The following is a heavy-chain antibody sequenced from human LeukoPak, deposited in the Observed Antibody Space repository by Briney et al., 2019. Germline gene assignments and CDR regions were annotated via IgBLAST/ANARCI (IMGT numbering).Heavy chain of an antibody. CDR3: ARGLFPEGFTIIYGMDV. D-gene: IGHD3-9*01. V-gene: IGHV1-18*04. CDR2: ISAYNGNT. CDR1: GYTFTSYG. J-gene: IGHJ6*02. Sequence: GASVKVSCKASGYTFTSYGISWVRQAPGQGLEWMGWISAYNGNTNYAQKLQGRVTMTTDTSTSTAYMELRSLRSDDTAVYYCARGLFPEGFTIIYGMDVWGQGTTVTVSS.